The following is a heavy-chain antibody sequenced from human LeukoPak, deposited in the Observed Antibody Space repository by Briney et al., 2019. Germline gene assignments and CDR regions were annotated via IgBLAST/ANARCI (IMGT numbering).Heavy chain of an antibody. Sequence: GASVKVSCKASGYTFSDYAMHWVRQAPGQRLEWMGWINAGNGDTKYSQKFQGRVTITADKSTSTAYMELSSLRSEDTAVYYCARDRQMATIGDAFDIWGQGTMVTVSS. CDR2: INAGNGDT. CDR1: GYTFSDYA. D-gene: IGHD5-24*01. J-gene: IGHJ3*02. CDR3: ARDRQMATIGDAFDI. V-gene: IGHV1-3*01.